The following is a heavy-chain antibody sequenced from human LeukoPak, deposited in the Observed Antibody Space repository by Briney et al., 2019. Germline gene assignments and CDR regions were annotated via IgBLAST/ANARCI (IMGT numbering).Heavy chain of an antibody. D-gene: IGHD3-10*01. Sequence: SETLSLTCTVSGGSISSGDYYWGWIRQPPGKGLEWIGYIYYSGSTYYNPSLKSRVTISVDTSKNQFSLKLSSVTAADTAVYYCARAGYGSGSYYDYWGQGTLVTVSS. J-gene: IGHJ4*02. V-gene: IGHV4-30-4*01. CDR2: IYYSGST. CDR1: GGSISSGDYY. CDR3: ARAGYGSGSYYDY.